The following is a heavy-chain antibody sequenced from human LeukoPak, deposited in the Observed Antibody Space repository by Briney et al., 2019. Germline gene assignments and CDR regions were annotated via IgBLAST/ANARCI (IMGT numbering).Heavy chain of an antibody. Sequence: GGSLRLSCAASGFTFSSYSMNWVRQAPGKGLEWVSYISSSSSTIYYADSVKGRFTISRDNAKNSLYLQMNSLRAEDTAVYYCARDGAAGTGAFDIWGQGTMVTVSS. CDR2: ISSSSSTI. D-gene: IGHD6-13*01. J-gene: IGHJ3*02. V-gene: IGHV3-48*04. CDR3: ARDGAAGTGAFDI. CDR1: GFTFSSYS.